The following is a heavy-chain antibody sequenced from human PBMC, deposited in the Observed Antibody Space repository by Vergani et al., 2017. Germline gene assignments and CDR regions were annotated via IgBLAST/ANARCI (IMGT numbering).Heavy chain of an antibody. V-gene: IGHV1-69*01. CDR2: IIPIFGTP. D-gene: IGHD2-2*01. CDR3: ARDTRESTRYYYYGMDV. CDR1: GGTFSNYA. J-gene: IGHJ6*02. Sequence: QVHLMQSGAEVKKPGSSVKVSCKASGGTFSNYAISWVRQAPGQGLEWMGGIIPIFGTPNYAQKLQGRVTITADESTSTAYMELSSLRSEDTDVYYCARDTRESTRYYYYGMDVWGQGTTVTVSS.